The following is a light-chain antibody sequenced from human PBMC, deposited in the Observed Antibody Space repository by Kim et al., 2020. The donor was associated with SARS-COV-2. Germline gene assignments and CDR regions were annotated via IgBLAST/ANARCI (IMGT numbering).Light chain of an antibody. V-gene: IGLV2-11*02. CDR3: CSYAGTYTYV. CDR1: SSDVGGYNF. Sequence: QSALTQPRSVSGSPGQSVTISCTGTSSDVGGYNFVSWYQHHPGKAPKLMIYDVTKRPSGVPDRFSGSKSGNTASLMISGLQAEDEADYYCCSYAGTYTYVFGTGTKVTVL. J-gene: IGLJ1*01. CDR2: DVT.